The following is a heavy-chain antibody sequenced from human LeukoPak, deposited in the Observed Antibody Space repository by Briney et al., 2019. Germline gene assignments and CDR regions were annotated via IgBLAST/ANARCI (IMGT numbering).Heavy chain of an antibody. CDR1: GFTLSNYG. D-gene: IGHD2-15*01. CDR2: IRNDGNIK. J-gene: IGHJ4*02. V-gene: IGHV3-30*02. CDR3: ARSREIGSFSSGY. Sequence: GSLRLSCAASGFTLSNYGMHWVRQAPGKGLEWVAFIRNDGNIKYYADSVKGRFTISRDNSNNTLHLQMNSLRDEDTAVYSCARSREIGSFSSGYWGQGALVTVSS.